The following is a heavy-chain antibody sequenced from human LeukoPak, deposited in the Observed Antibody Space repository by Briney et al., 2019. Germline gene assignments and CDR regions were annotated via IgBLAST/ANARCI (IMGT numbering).Heavy chain of an antibody. V-gene: IGHV3-21*06. CDR1: GFTFSSYS. CDR3: ARWGYSYGSDY. Sequence: GGSLRLSCAASGFTFSSYSMNWVGQARGKGLEWVSSLSGSSTYIFYADSVKGRFTISRDNAKNSLYLQMNSLRAEDTAVYYCARWGYSYGSDYWGQGPLVTVSS. J-gene: IGHJ4*02. D-gene: IGHD5-18*01. CDR2: LSGSSTYI.